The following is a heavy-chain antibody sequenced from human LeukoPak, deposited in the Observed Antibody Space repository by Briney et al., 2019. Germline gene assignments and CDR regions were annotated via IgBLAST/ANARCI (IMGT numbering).Heavy chain of an antibody. CDR2: IYYSGST. D-gene: IGHD6-19*01. CDR1: GGSINTYY. Sequence: SETLSLTCTVSGGSINTYYWSWIRQPPGKGLEWIGYIYYSGSTSYNPSLKSRVTISVDTSKNQFSLKLSSVTAADTAVYYCARGAGYSSGSSDWGQGTLVTVS. J-gene: IGHJ4*02. V-gene: IGHV4-59*01. CDR3: ARGAGYSSGSSD.